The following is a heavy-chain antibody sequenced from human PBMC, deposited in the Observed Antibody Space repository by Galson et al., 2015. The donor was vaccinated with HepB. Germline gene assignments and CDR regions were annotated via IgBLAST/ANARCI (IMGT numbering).Heavy chain of an antibody. CDR1: GFTFSNAW. J-gene: IGHJ4*02. CDR3: AKVGRVEQWLVREDYFDY. D-gene: IGHD6-19*01. V-gene: IGHV3-23*01. CDR2: ISGRGGST. Sequence: SLRLSCAASGFTFSNAWMSWVRQAPGKGLEWVSAISGRGGSTYYADSVKGRFTISRNNSKNTLYLQMNSLRAEDTAVYYCAKVGRVEQWLVREDYFDYWGQGTLVTVSS.